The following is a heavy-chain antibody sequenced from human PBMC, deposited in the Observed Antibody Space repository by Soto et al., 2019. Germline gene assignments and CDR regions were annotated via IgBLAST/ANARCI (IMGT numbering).Heavy chain of an antibody. J-gene: IGHJ4*02. CDR1: GFTFSSYS. CDR3: ARANYYGSPGDFDY. CDR2: ISSSSSTI. Sequence: EVQLVESGGGLVQPGGSLRLSCAASGFTFSSYSMNWVRQAPGKGLEWVSYISSSSSTIYYAAYVKGRFTISRDNAKNSLYLQMNSLRAEDTAVYYCARANYYGSPGDFDYWGQGTLVTVSS. D-gene: IGHD3-10*01. V-gene: IGHV3-48*01.